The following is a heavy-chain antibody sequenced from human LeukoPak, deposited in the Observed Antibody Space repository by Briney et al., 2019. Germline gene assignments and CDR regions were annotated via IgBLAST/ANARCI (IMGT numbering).Heavy chain of an antibody. D-gene: IGHD6-6*01. Sequence: SVKVSCKASGGTFSSYAISWVRQAPGQGLEWVGGIIPIFGTANYAQKFQGRVTITADESTSTAYMELSSLRSEDTAVYYCASSSSSHYYFDYWGQGTLVTVSS. J-gene: IGHJ4*02. CDR2: IIPIFGTA. CDR1: GGTFSSYA. CDR3: ASSSSSHYYFDY. V-gene: IGHV1-69*13.